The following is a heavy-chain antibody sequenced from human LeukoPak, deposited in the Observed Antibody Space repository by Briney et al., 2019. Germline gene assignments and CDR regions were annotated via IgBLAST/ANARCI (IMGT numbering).Heavy chain of an antibody. D-gene: IGHD3-9*01. V-gene: IGHV3-9*01. CDR3: ASHRFGGLAGYYSLFDY. J-gene: IGHJ4*02. CDR2: ISWNSGSI. CDR1: GFTFDDYA. Sequence: PGRSLRLSCAASGFTFDDYAMHWVRQAPGKGLEWVSGISWNSGSIGYADSVKGRFTISRDNAKNSLYLQMNSLRAEDTAVYYCASHRFGGLAGYYSLFDYWGQGNLVSVSS.